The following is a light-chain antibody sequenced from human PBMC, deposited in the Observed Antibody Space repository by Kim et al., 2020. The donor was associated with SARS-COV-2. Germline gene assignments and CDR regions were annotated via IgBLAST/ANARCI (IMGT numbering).Light chain of an antibody. V-gene: IGKV3D-15*03. CDR2: GAS. Sequence: EIVMTQSPATLSVSPGERATLSCRASQSVSSNLAWYQQKPGQAPRLLIYGASIRATGIPARFSGSGSGTEFTLTISILQSEDFAVYYCQQYNNWPIPFGQGTRLEI. CDR3: QQYNNWPIP. J-gene: IGKJ5*01. CDR1: QSVSSN.